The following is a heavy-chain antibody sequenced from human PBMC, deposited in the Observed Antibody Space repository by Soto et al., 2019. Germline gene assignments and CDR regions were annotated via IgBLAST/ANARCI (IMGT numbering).Heavy chain of an antibody. CDR3: ASMVVAADQYYYYGMDV. J-gene: IGHJ6*02. CDR2: ISYDGSNK. Sequence: PGGSLRLSCAASGFTFSSYGMHWVRQAPGKGLEWVAVISYDGSNKYYADSVKGRFTISRDNSKNTLYLQMNSLRAEDTAVYYCASMVVAADQYYYYGMDVWGQGTTVTVSS. D-gene: IGHD2-15*01. V-gene: IGHV3-30*03. CDR1: GFTFSSYG.